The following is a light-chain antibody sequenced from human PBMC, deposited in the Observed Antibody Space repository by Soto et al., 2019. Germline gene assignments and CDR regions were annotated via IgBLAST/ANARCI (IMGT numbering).Light chain of an antibody. CDR1: QSISSY. CDR3: QQTYSTPPWA. Sequence: DIQRTQSPSSLSASVGDRVTITCRSSQSISSYLNWYQQKPGKAPRLLIYAASSLQSGVPSRFSGSGSGTDFTLTVSSLQPEDFATYFCQQTYSTPPWAFGLGTKVDIK. CDR2: AAS. J-gene: IGKJ1*01. V-gene: IGKV1-39*01.